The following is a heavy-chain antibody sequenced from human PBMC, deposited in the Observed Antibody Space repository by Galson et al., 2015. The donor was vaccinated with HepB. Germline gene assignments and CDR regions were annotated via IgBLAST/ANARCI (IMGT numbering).Heavy chain of an antibody. J-gene: IGHJ4*02. CDR2: ISDSGDNT. V-gene: IGHV3-23*01. D-gene: IGHD2-2*01. CDR1: GFSFSTYA. Sequence: SLRLSCAASGFSFSTYAMSWVRQAPGKGLEWVSTISDSGDNTYYADSVTGRFTISRDNSKNALYLQMNSLRAEDTAVYYCAKGGYCNPTNCYFFELYYFDSWGQGTLVPVSS. CDR3: AKGGYCNPTNCYFFELYYFDS.